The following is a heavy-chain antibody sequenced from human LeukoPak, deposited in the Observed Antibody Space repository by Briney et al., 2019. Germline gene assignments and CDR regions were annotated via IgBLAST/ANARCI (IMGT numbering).Heavy chain of an antibody. V-gene: IGHV1-18*04. D-gene: IGHD5-18*01. Sequence: ASVKVSCKASGYTFTIYGISWVRQAPGQGLEWMGWISAYNGNTNYAQKLQGRVTMTTDTSTSTAYMELRSMRSDDTAVYYCARGEPDTAMVPGNYWGQGTLVTVSS. CDR3: ARGEPDTAMVPGNY. CDR1: GYTFTIYG. CDR2: ISAYNGNT. J-gene: IGHJ4*02.